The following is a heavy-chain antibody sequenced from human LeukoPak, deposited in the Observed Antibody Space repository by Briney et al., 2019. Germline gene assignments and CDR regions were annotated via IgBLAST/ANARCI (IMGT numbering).Heavy chain of an antibody. CDR1: GGTFSSYA. CDR3: ARVPLGDSYGYY. J-gene: IGHJ4*02. D-gene: IGHD5-18*01. Sequence: GASVKVSCKASGGTFSSYAISWVRQAPGQGLEWMGRIIPILGIANYAQKFQGRVTITADKSTSTAYMELSSLRSEDTAVYYCARVPLGDSYGYYWGQGTLVTVSS. V-gene: IGHV1-69*04. CDR2: IIPILGIA.